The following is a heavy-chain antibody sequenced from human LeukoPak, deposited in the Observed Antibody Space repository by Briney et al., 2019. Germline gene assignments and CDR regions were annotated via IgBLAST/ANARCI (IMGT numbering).Heavy chain of an antibody. D-gene: IGHD2-15*01. CDR3: ARDRDGGFAFDI. J-gene: IGHJ3*02. CDR2: IMPNGETR. V-gene: IGHV3-64*01. Sequence: GGSLRLSCAASGVSFSNYVMHWVRQAPGKGLEYVSAIMPNGETRGYANSMKGRLTISRDNSKNTLYLQMGSLRAEDMAIYYCARDRDGGFAFDIWGQGTLVTVSS. CDR1: GVSFSNYV.